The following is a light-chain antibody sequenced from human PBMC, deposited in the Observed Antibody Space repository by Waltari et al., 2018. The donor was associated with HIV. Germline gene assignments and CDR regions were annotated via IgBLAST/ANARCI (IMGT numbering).Light chain of an antibody. CDR1: RSVKNK. CDR2: DTS. Sequence: VMTQSPATLSVSAGESATLSCRASRSVKNKLAWYQRKPGQPPRLLIYDTSTRATGVPARFSGSGSEIEFTLTISSLQSEDFAFYYCQQYNDWPPYTFGQGTKVELK. J-gene: IGKJ2*01. CDR3: QQYNDWPPYT. V-gene: IGKV3-15*01.